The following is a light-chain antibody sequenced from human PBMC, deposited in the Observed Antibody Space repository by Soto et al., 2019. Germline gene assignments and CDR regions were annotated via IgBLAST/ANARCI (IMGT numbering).Light chain of an antibody. V-gene: IGLV2-23*02. Sequence: QSALTQPASVSGSPGQSITISCTGTSSDVGAYNSVSWYQQHPGKPPKLMIYEVSSRPSGVSSRFSGSKSGNTASLTISGLQAEDEADYYCCSYAGGRTYVFGAGTKLTVL. CDR3: CSYAGGRTYV. CDR2: EVS. J-gene: IGLJ1*01. CDR1: SSDVGAYNS.